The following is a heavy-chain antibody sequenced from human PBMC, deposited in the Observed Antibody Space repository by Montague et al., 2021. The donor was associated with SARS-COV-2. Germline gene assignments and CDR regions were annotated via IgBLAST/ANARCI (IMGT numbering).Heavy chain of an antibody. Sequence: SLRLSCAASGFTFSNYAMNLLRQAPGKGLEWVSVIYSGDSSTYYADSVKGRFTISRDNSKNTLYLQMNSLRVEDAAVYYCAKGSIVGATDFDNWGQGTLVTVSS. CDR2: IYSGDSST. CDR1: GFTFSNYA. V-gene: IGHV3-23*03. CDR3: AKGSIVGATDFDN. D-gene: IGHD1-26*01. J-gene: IGHJ4*02.